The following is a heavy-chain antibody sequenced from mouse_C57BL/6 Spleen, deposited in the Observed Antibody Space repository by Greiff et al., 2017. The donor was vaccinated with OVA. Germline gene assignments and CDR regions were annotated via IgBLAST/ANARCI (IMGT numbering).Heavy chain of an antibody. CDR1: GYSITSGYY. Sequence: ESGPGLVKPSQSLSLTCSVTGYSITSGYYWNWIRQFPGNKLEWMGYISYDGSNNYNPSLKNRISITRDTSKNQLFLKLNSVTTEDTATYYCASLTYYGSSYDAMDYWGQGTSVTVSS. J-gene: IGHJ4*01. CDR3: ASLTYYGSSYDAMDY. CDR2: ISYDGSN. D-gene: IGHD1-1*01. V-gene: IGHV3-6*01.